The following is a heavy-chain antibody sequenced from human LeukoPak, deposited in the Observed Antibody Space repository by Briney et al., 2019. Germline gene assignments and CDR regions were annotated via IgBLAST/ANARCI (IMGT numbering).Heavy chain of an antibody. V-gene: IGHV4-38-2*01. D-gene: IGHD3-22*01. CDR3: ARFYYYDTTGYPYYYMDV. CDR2: IYHSGST. CDR1: GYSINSDYY. J-gene: IGHJ6*03. Sequence: PSETLSLTCAVSGYSINSDYYWGCIRQSPDKLLERIGIIYHSGSTYYNPSLKSRFTISVDTSKNQFSLKVTSVTAADTAVYYCARFYYYDTTGYPYYYMDVWGKGTTVTVSS.